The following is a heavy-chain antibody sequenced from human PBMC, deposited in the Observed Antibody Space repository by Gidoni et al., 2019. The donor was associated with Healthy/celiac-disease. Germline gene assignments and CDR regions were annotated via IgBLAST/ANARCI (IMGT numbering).Heavy chain of an antibody. Sequence: QVQLQESGPGLVKPSETLSLTCTVSGGSISSYSWSWIRQPPGKGLEWIGYIYYTGSTNSNPSLKSRVTISVDTSKNQFSLKLSSVTAADTAVYYCARQGCSGGTCYSQFDNWFDPWGQGTLVTVSS. CDR2: IYYTGST. CDR3: ARQGCSGGTCYSQFDNWFDP. CDR1: GGSISSYS. D-gene: IGHD2-15*01. J-gene: IGHJ5*02. V-gene: IGHV4-59*08.